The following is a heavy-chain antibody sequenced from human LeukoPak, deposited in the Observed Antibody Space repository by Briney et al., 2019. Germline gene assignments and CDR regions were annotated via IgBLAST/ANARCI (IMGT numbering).Heavy chain of an antibody. CDR1: GFSFSSYA. CDR3: AKGNWYKLEVFDY. D-gene: IGHD1/OR15-1a*01. V-gene: IGHV3-23*01. CDR2: ISDSGGST. J-gene: IGHJ4*02. Sequence: GGSLRLSCAVSGFSFSSYAISWVRQAPGKGLEWVSTISDSGGSTYYSDSVKGRFTISRDNSKNTLYLQMNSLRAEDTAVYYCAKGNWYKLEVFDYWGQGTLVTVSS.